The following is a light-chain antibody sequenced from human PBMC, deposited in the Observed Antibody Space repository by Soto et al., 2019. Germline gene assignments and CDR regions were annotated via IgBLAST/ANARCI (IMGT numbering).Light chain of an antibody. Sequence: DIQMTKSPSTLSASEKDRDTINCRASQTINNWLAWFQQKPGKAPKLLISKAATLESGVPSRFSGSGSGTEFTLTISSLQPDDFATYYCQQYHIYSTFGQGTK. J-gene: IGKJ1*01. CDR2: KAA. CDR1: QTINNW. V-gene: IGKV1-5*03. CDR3: QQYHIYST.